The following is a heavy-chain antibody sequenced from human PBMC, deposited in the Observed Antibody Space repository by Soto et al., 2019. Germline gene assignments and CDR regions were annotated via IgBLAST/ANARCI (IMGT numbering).Heavy chain of an antibody. CDR1: GFTFNMYA. J-gene: IGHJ4*02. D-gene: IGHD3-3*01. CDR3: AKGADYDFWSGLFPYFDY. V-gene: IGHV3-23*01. CDR2: ISASGART. Sequence: PGGSLRLSCAASGFTFNMYAMNWVRQAPGKGLEWVSGISASGARTNATDSVRGRFTISRDNSKNTVYLQMTSLRAEDTAVYYCAKGADYDFWSGLFPYFDYWGQGTVVTVSS.